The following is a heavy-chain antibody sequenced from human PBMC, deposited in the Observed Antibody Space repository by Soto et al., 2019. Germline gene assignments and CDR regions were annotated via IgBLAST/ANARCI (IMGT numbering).Heavy chain of an antibody. CDR3: ARAYCRSTSCHDY. J-gene: IGHJ4*02. Sequence: PGGSLRLSCAASGFTFSDYYMSWIRQAPGKGLEWVSYISSSSSSSSSYTNYADSVKGRFTISRDNAKNSLYLQMNSLRAEDTAVYYCARAYCRSTSCHDYWGQGSLVTVSS. CDR2: ISSSSSSSSSYT. D-gene: IGHD2-2*01. V-gene: IGHV3-11*05. CDR1: GFTFSDYY.